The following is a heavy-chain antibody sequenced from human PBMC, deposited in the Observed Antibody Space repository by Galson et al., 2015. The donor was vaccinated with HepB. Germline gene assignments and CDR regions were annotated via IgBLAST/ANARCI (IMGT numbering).Heavy chain of an antibody. CDR3: ATGGLMYAFDI. V-gene: IGHV3-7*01. Sequence: SLRLACAVSGITFSSYWMNWLRQAPGKGLECVASIKPDGTETQYVDPVKGRFTISRENAKNSLYLQMNSLTVEETAVYYCATGGLMYAFDIWGRGTKVTVSS. CDR1: GITFSSYW. CDR2: IKPDGTET. J-gene: IGHJ3*02. D-gene: IGHD2-8*01.